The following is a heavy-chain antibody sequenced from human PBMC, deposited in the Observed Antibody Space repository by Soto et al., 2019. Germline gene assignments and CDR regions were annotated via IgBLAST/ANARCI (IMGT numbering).Heavy chain of an antibody. V-gene: IGHV4-34*01. D-gene: IGHD6-13*01. J-gene: IGHJ4*02. CDR2: INHSGST. Sequence: SETLSLTCAVYGGSFSGYYWSWIRQPPGKGLEWIGEINHSGSTNYNPSLKSRVTISVDTSKNQFSLKLSSVTAADTAVYYCARVGSSWPIDYWGQGTLVTVSS. CDR3: ARVGSSWPIDY. CDR1: GGSFSGYY.